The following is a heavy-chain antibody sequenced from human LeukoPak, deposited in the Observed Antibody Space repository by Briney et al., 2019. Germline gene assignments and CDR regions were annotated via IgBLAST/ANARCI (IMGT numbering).Heavy chain of an antibody. D-gene: IGHD2-2*01. CDR1: EFIFSSYS. CDR2: ITNSGNSK. J-gene: IGHJ5*02. Sequence: GGSLRLSCAASEFIFSSYSMNWVRQAPGKGLEWVSYITNSGNSKSYADSVKGRFTISRDNAKNSLYLQMNSLRAEDTAVYYCASLEVVPAANWFDPWGQGTLVTVSS. V-gene: IGHV3-48*04. CDR3: ASLEVVPAANWFDP.